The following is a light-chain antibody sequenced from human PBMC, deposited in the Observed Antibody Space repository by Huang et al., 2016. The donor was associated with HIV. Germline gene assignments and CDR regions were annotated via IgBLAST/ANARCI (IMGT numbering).Light chain of an antibody. CDR1: QSISSY. J-gene: IGKJ2*01. CDR3: QQSYSTPQNT. V-gene: IGKV1-39*01. CDR2: AAS. Sequence: DIQMTQSPSSLCASIGDRVTITCRASQSISSYLNWYQQKPGKAPKLLIYAASSLQSGVPSRFSGSGSGTDFTLTISSLQPEDFATYYCQQSYSTPQNTFGQGTKLEIK.